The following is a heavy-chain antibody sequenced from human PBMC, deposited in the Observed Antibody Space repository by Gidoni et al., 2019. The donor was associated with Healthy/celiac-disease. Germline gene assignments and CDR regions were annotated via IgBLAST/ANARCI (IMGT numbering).Heavy chain of an antibody. CDR1: GYTFTGYS. J-gene: IGHJ4*02. V-gene: IGHV1-2*04. Sequence: QVQLVQSGAEVKKPGASVKVSCQASGYTFTGYSMHWVRQAPGQGLEWMGWINPNSGGTNYAQKFQGWVTMTRDTSISTAYMELSRLRSDDTAVYYCARTPRAAVAGTLQYYFDYWGQGTLVTVSS. CDR2: INPNSGGT. D-gene: IGHD6-19*01. CDR3: ARTPRAAVAGTLQYYFDY.